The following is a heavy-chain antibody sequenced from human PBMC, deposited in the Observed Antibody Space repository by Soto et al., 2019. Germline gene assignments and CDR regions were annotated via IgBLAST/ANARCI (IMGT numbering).Heavy chain of an antibody. CDR3: ARGSVVVAPSWFDP. CDR1: GYTFTSYG. J-gene: IGHJ5*02. D-gene: IGHD2-15*01. Sequence: TSVKLSCKASGYTFTSYGISSVRQAPGQGLEWMGWISAYNGNTNYAQKLQGRVTMTTDTSTSTAYMELRSLRSDDTAVYYCARGSVVVAPSWFDPWGQGTLVTVSS. CDR2: ISAYNGNT. V-gene: IGHV1-18*01.